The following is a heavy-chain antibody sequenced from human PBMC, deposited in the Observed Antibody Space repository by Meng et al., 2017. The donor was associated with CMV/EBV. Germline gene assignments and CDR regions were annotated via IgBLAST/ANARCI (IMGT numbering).Heavy chain of an antibody. Sequence: GGSLRLSCAASGFTFSSYEMNWVRQAPGKGLEWVSYISSSGSTIYYADSVKGRFTISRDNAKNSLYLQMNSLRAEDTAVYYCARDWGDIVVVPAAYYYYYGMDVWGQGTTVTVSS. J-gene: IGHJ6*02. CDR2: ISSSGSTI. CDR1: GFTFSSYE. D-gene: IGHD2-2*01. V-gene: IGHV3-48*03. CDR3: ARDWGDIVVVPAAYYYYYGMDV.